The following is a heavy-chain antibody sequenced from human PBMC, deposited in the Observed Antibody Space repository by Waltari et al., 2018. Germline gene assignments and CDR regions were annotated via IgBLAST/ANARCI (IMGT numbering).Heavy chain of an antibody. Sequence: QVQLQESGPGLVKPSETLSLTCSVSGGSIITPKFFWGWIRQPPGQALEWIGTSSHSGATYPSPSVQSRVTLSRDTSKNQFSLTLGSVTASDTAVYYCATYIGASVGTAAFDVWGQGTMVSVSS. D-gene: IGHD5-12*01. CDR1: GGSIITPKFF. V-gene: IGHV4-39*01. CDR3: ATYIGASVGTAAFDV. CDR2: SSHSGAT. J-gene: IGHJ3*01.